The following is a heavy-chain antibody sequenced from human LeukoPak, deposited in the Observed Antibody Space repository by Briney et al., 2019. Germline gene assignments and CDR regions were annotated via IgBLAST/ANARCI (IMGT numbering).Heavy chain of an antibody. CDR2: TYYRSKWYN. D-gene: IGHD3-22*01. V-gene: IGHV6-1*01. J-gene: IGHJ6*02. CDR3: VRDVRYYYDSSGWAGYYYYGMDV. Sequence: SQTLSLTCAISGGSVSSNSAAWNWIRQSPSRGLEWLGRTYYRSKWYNDYAVSVKSRITINSDTSKNQFSLQLNSVTPEDTAVYYCVRDVRYYYDSSGWAGYYYYGMDVWGQGTTVTVSS. CDR1: GGSVSSNSAA.